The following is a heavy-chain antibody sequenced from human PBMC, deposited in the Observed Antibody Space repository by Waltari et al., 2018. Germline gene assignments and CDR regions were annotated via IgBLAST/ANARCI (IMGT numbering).Heavy chain of an antibody. D-gene: IGHD6-13*01. CDR2: INHSGST. CDR1: GGSFSGYS. J-gene: IGHJ5*02. Sequence: QVQLQQWGAGLLKPSETLSLTCAVYGGSFSGYSWSWIRQPPGKGLEWIGEINHSGSTNYNPSLKSRVTISVDTSKNQFSLKLSSVTAADTAVYYCARGFSTYSSSWYVRTDYSWFDPWGQGTLVTVSS. CDR3: ARGFSTYSSSWYVRTDYSWFDP. V-gene: IGHV4-34*01.